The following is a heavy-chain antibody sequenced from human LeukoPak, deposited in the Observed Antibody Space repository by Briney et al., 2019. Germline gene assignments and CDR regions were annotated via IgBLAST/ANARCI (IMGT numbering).Heavy chain of an antibody. V-gene: IGHV3-7*01. CDR3: ARSLQLWSPGANYYFDY. D-gene: IGHD5-18*01. J-gene: IGHJ4*02. Sequence: PGGSLRLSCAASGFTFSSYWMSWVRQAPGKGLEWVANIKQDGSEKYYVDSVKGRFTISRDNAKNSLYLQMNSLRVEDTAVYYCARSLQLWSPGANYYFDYWGQGTLVTVSS. CDR1: GFTFSSYW. CDR2: IKQDGSEK.